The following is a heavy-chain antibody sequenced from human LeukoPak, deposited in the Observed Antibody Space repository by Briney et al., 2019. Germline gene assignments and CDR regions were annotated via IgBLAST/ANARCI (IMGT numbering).Heavy chain of an antibody. D-gene: IGHD5-18*01. V-gene: IGHV4-39*01. CDR2: IYYSGST. Sequence: KPSETLSLTCTVSGGSISSSSYYWGWIRQPPGKGLEWIGSIYYSGSTYYNPSLKSRVTISVDTSKNQFSLKLSSVTAADTAVYYCARHGYSYGTFDYWGQGTLVTVSS. CDR3: ARHGYSYGTFDY. J-gene: IGHJ4*02. CDR1: GGSISSSSYY.